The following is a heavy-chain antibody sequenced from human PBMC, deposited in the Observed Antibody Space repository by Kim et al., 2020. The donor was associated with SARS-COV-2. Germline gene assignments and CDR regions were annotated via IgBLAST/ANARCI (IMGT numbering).Heavy chain of an antibody. CDR1: GFTFSSYA. D-gene: IGHD3-10*01. CDR2: ISGSGGST. Sequence: GGSLRLSCAASGFTFSSYAMSWVRQAPGKGLEWVSAISGSGGSTYYADSVKGRFTISRDNSKNTLYLQMNSLRAEDTAVYYCAKDWGYYYAQGIDCWGQGTLVTVSS. V-gene: IGHV3-23*01. J-gene: IGHJ4*02. CDR3: AKDWGYYYAQGIDC.